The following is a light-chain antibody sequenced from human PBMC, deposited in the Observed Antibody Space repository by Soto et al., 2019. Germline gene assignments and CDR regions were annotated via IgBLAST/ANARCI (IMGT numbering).Light chain of an antibody. CDR1: SGPVFTSSY. Sequence: QAVVTQEPSFSVSPGGTVTLTCGLSSGPVFTSSYPNWYQQTPGQDPRTLLFNTNTRSSGVPDRFSGSSLGGKAALTITGAEADDDSYYYYLLYFGGGILVFRGGTKLTV. J-gene: IGLJ3*02. CDR2: NTN. V-gene: IGLV8-61*01. CDR3: LLYFGGGILV.